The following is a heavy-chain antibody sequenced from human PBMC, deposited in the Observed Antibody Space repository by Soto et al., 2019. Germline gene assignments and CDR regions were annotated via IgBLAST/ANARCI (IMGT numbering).Heavy chain of an antibody. CDR1: GGSFSGYY. V-gene: IGHV4-34*01. J-gene: IGHJ4*02. Sequence: TLSLTCAVYGGSFSGYYWSWIRQPPGKGLEWIGEINHSGSTNYNPSLKSRVTISVDTSKNQFSLKLSSVTAADTAVYYCARGRPLGRQLRNGGKTYYFDYWGQGTLVTVSS. CDR3: ARGRPLGRQLRNGGKTYYFDY. D-gene: IGHD5-18*01. CDR2: INHSGST.